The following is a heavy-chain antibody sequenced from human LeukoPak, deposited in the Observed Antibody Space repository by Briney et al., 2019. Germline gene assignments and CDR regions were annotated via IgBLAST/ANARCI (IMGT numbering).Heavy chain of an antibody. D-gene: IGHD6-13*01. CDR3: ARDPDIAAADH. Sequence: SETLSLTCTVSGYSISSGYYWGWIRQPPGKGLDWIGSIYHSGSTYYNPSLKSRVTISVDTSKNQFSLTLSSVTAADTAVYYCARDPDIAAADHWGQGTLVTVSS. CDR1: GYSISSGYY. V-gene: IGHV4-38-2*02. J-gene: IGHJ4*02. CDR2: IYHSGST.